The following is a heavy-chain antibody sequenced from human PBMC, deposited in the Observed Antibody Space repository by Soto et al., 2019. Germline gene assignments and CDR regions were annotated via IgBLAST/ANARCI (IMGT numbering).Heavy chain of an antibody. D-gene: IGHD7-27*01. J-gene: IGHJ3*01. CDR1: GGSISSYY. V-gene: IGHV4-59*01. Sequence: QVQLQESGPGLVKPSETLSLTCTVSGGSISSYYWSWIRQPPGKGLEWIGYIYYSGSTKYNPSLKSRVTRSVDTSKNQFSLRLSSVTAADTAVYYCARAWGYAFDFWGQGTMVTVSS. CDR2: IYYSGST. CDR3: ARAWGYAFDF.